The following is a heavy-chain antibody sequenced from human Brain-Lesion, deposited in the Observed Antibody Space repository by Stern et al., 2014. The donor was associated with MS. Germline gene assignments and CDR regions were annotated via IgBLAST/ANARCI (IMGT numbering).Heavy chain of an antibody. CDR3: ARGGQLLNYYFDY. CDR1: GNIFTNYW. J-gene: IGHJ4*02. CDR2: ISPGDSDT. D-gene: IGHD2-2*01. V-gene: IGHV5-51*03. Sequence: EVQLVQSGAEVKKPGESLKISCKASGNIFTNYWIGWVRQMPGKALEWMGIISPGDSDTKYSPSFQGQVTISADKSISTAYLQWSSLKASDTAMYYCARGGQLLNYYFDYWGQGTLVTVSS.